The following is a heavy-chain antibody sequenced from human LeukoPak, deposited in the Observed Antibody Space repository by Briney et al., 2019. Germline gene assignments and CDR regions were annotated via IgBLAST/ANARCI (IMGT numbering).Heavy chain of an antibody. J-gene: IGHJ4*02. CDR3: AIGPKASSLSRDFDY. Sequence: GGSLRLSCAASGFTFSSYSMNWVRQAPGKGLEWVSSISSRSSYIYYADSVKGRFTISRDNAKNSLYLQMNSLRAEDTAVYYCAIGPKASSLSRDFDYWGQGTLVTVSS. V-gene: IGHV3-21*01. D-gene: IGHD2-15*01. CDR1: GFTFSSYS. CDR2: ISSRSSYI.